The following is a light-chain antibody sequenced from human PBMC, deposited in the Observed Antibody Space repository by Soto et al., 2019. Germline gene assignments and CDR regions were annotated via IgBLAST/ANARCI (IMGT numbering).Light chain of an antibody. CDR1: QSVSSN. CDR3: QQCNNWPPVT. V-gene: IGKV3-15*01. J-gene: IGKJ1*01. CDR2: GAS. Sequence: EIVLTQSPATLSVSPGERATLSCRASQSVSSNLAWYQQKPGQAPRLLIYGASTRATGIPARFSGSGSGTEFTLTISSPQSEDFAVYYCQQCNNWPPVTFGQGTKV.